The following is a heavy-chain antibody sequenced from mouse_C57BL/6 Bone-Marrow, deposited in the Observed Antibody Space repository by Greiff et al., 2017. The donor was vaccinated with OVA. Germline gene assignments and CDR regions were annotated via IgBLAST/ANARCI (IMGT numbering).Heavy chain of an antibody. J-gene: IGHJ4*01. V-gene: IGHV2-6*01. CDR3: TVVAPFYAMDY. CDR1: GFSLTSYG. D-gene: IGHD1-1*01. Sequence: VQVVESGPGLVAPSQSLSITCTVSGFSLTSYGVDWVRQSPGKGLEWLGVIWGVGSTNYNSALKSRLSISKDNSKSQVFLKMNSLQTDDTAMYYWTVVAPFYAMDYWGQGTSVTVSS. CDR2: IWGVGST.